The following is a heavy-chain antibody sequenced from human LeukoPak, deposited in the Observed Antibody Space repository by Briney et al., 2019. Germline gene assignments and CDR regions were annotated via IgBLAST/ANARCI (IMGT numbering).Heavy chain of an antibody. Sequence: GGTVNVSCKASRYIFTGYLMHWVRQAAGQGGEGMGWINPNSGGTNYAQKFQGRVTMTRDTSISTAYMELSRLRSDDTAVYYCARVGRSGCYCYGMDVWGQGTTVTVSS. J-gene: IGHJ6*02. D-gene: IGHD6-19*01. CDR3: ARVGRSGCYCYGMDV. V-gene: IGHV1-2*02. CDR2: INPNSGGT. CDR1: RYIFTGYL.